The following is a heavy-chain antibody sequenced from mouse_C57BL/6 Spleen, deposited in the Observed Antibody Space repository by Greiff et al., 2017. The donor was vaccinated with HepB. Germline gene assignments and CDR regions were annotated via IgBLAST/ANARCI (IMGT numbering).Heavy chain of an antibody. V-gene: IGHV1-22*01. J-gene: IGHJ2*01. Sequence: VQLQQSGPELVKPGASVKMSCKASGYTFTDYNMHWVKQSHGKSLEWIGYINPSNGGTSYNQKFKGKATLTVNKSSSTAYMELRSLTSEDSAVYYCARRGVITTVYFNYWGRDTTLTVAS. CDR3: ARRGVITTVYFNY. D-gene: IGHD1-1*01. CDR1: GYTFTDYN. CDR2: INPSNGGT.